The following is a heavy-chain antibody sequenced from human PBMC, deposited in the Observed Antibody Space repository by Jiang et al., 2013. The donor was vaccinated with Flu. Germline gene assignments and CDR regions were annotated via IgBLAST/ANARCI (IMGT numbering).Heavy chain of an antibody. CDR3: ARDGAATHDAFDI. V-gene: IGHV6-1*01. Sequence: QTLSLTCAISGDSVSSNSAAWSWIRQSPSRGLEWLGRTYYRSQWYNNYAESVKSRITINPDTSKNQVSLQLNSVTPEDTAVYYCARDGAATHDAFDIWGQGTVVTVSS. CDR2: TYYRSQWYN. D-gene: IGHD2-15*01. J-gene: IGHJ3*02. CDR1: GDSVSSNSAA.